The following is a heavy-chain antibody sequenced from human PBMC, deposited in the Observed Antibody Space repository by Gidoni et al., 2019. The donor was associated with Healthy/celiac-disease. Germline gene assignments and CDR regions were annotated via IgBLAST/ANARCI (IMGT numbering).Heavy chain of an antibody. Sequence: QVQLVESGGGVVQPGRSLRLSCAASGFTFSSYAMHWVRQAPGKGLEWVAVISYDGSNKYYADSVKGRFTISRDNSKNTLYLQMNSLRAEDTAVYYCARGFRYYDSSGYPGYWGQGTLVTVSS. CDR3: ARGFRYYDSSGYPGY. CDR1: GFTFSSYA. D-gene: IGHD3-22*01. J-gene: IGHJ4*02. CDR2: ISYDGSNK. V-gene: IGHV3-30*01.